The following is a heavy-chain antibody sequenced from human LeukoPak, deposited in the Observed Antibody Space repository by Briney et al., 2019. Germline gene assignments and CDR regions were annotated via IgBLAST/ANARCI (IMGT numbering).Heavy chain of an antibody. J-gene: IGHJ6*03. CDR2: IIPIFGTA. CDR3: ARDPLRRRWDPNYYYYYMDV. V-gene: IGHV1-69*01. D-gene: IGHD1-26*01. CDR1: GGTFSSYA. Sequence: EASVKVSCKASGGTFSSYAISWVRQAPGQGLEWMGGIIPIFGTANYAQKFQGRVTITADESTSTAYMELSSLRSEDTAVYYCARDPLRRRWDPNYYYYYMDVWGKGTTVTVSS.